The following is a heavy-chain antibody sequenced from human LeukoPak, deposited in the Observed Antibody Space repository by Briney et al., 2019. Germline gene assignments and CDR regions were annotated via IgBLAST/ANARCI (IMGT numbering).Heavy chain of an antibody. J-gene: IGHJ3*02. CDR1: GGTFSRYA. D-gene: IGHD2-2*01. V-gene: IGHV1-69*05. CDR2: IIPIFGTA. CDR3: ASGTIVPATTNAFDI. Sequence: SVKVSCKASGGTFSRYAISWVRQAPGQGLEWMGRIIPIFGTANYAQKFQGRVTITTDESTSTAYMELSSLRSEDTAVYYCASGTIVPATTNAFDIWGQGTMVTVSS.